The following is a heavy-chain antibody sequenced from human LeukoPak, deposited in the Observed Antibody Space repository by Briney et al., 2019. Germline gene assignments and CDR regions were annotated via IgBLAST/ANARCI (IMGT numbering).Heavy chain of an antibody. CDR1: GYTFTNYG. V-gene: IGHV1-18*01. CDR3: ARDAVSTTTAGGIDY. Sequence: ASVKVSCKASGYTFTNYGISWVRRAPGQGLEWMGWISAYSGYTHYAQKIQGRVTVTTEASTSTAYMELRSLTSYDTAVYYCARDAVSTTTAGGIDYWGQGTLLTVSS. D-gene: IGHD5/OR15-5a*01. J-gene: IGHJ4*02. CDR2: ISAYSGYT.